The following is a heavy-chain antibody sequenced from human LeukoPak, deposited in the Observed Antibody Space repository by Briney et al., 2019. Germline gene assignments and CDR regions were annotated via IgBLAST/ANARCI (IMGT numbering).Heavy chain of an antibody. CDR1: GFTFSSYG. V-gene: IGHV3-33*01. CDR3: ARDQSCSGGSCYSPFDY. D-gene: IGHD2-15*01. J-gene: IGHJ4*02. Sequence: PGRSLRLSCAASGFTFSSYGMDWVRQAPGKGLEWVAVIWYDGSNKYYADSVKGRFTISRDNAKNSLYLQMNSLRAEDTAVYYCARDQSCSGGSCYSPFDYWGQGTLVTVSS. CDR2: IWYDGSNK.